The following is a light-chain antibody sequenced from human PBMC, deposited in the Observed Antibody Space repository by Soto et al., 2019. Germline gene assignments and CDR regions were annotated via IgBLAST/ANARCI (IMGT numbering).Light chain of an antibody. J-gene: IGKJ1*01. CDR3: QQRSNWPPT. CDR2: DAS. Sequence: EIVLTQSPATLSLSPGERATLSCSASQRVSSYLAWYQQKPGQDPRLLIYDASTMATGIPARFSGSGSGTDLTLTITSLEPEDFAVYYCQQRSNWPPTFGQGTKVEIK. CDR1: QRVSSY. V-gene: IGKV3-11*01.